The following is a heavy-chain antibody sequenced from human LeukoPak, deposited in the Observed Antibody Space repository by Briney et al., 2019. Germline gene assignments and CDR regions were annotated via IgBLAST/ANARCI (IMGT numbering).Heavy chain of an antibody. J-gene: IGHJ4*02. Sequence: GGSLRLSCAASGFTFSSYSMNWVRQAPGKGLEWVSSISSSSSYKYYADSVKGRFTISRDNAKNSLYLQMNSLRAEDTAVYYCARAKSLWFGELFPVDYLGQGTLVTVSS. CDR1: GFTFSSYS. D-gene: IGHD3-10*01. V-gene: IGHV3-21*01. CDR3: ARAKSLWFGELFPVDY. CDR2: ISSSSSYK.